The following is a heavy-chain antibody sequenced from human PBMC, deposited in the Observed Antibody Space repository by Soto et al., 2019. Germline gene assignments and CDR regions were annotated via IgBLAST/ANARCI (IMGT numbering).Heavy chain of an antibody. Sequence: PGGSLRLSCAASGFTFSSYAMHWVRQAPGKGLEWVAVISYDGSNKYYADSVKGRFTISRDNSKNTLYLQMNSLRAEDTAVYYCAREGGGSHDAFGIWGQGTMVTVSS. CDR1: GFTFSSYA. CDR2: ISYDGSNK. D-gene: IGHD2-15*01. CDR3: AREGGGSHDAFGI. V-gene: IGHV3-30-3*01. J-gene: IGHJ3*02.